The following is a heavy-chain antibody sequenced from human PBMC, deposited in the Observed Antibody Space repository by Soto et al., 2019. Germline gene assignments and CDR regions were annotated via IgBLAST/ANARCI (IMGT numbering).Heavy chain of an antibody. CDR2: ISSSSSYI. V-gene: IGHV3-21*01. J-gene: IGHJ4*02. Sequence: EVQLVESGGGLVKPGGSLRLSCAASGFTFSSYSMNWVRQAPGKGLEWVSSISSSSSYIYYADSVKGRFTISRDNAKNSLYLQMNSLRAEDTAVYYCARGYCSGGSCHGDYWGQGTLVTVSS. CDR1: GFTFSSYS. D-gene: IGHD2-15*01. CDR3: ARGYCSGGSCHGDY.